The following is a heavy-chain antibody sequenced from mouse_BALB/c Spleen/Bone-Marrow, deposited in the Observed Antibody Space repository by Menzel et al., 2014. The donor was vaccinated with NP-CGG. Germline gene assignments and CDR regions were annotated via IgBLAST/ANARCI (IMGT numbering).Heavy chain of an antibody. CDR3: ARGGGSPFAY. CDR2: IWVDGST. CDR1: GFSLTGYG. D-gene: IGHD1-1*02. V-gene: IGHV2-6-7*01. Sequence: QVQLKDSGPGLVAPSQSLSITCTVSGFSLTGYGVNWVRQPPGKGLEWLGIIWVDGSTDYNSALKSRLSISKDNSKSQVFLKKNSLQIDDTARYYCARGGGSPFAYWGQGTLVTVSA. J-gene: IGHJ3*01.